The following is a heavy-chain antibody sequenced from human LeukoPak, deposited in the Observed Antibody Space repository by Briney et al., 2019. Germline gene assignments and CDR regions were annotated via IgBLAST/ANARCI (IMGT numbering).Heavy chain of an antibody. Sequence: GGSLRLSCAASGFTVSNSYMSWVRQAPGKGLEWVSVIYSGGSTYYADSVKGRFTISRDNSKNTLSLQMNSLRVEDTAVYYCAKDQYSMSSGFDYWGQGTLVTVSS. CDR1: GFTVSNSY. J-gene: IGHJ4*02. D-gene: IGHD6-6*01. V-gene: IGHV3-53*05. CDR2: IYSGGST. CDR3: AKDQYSMSSGFDY.